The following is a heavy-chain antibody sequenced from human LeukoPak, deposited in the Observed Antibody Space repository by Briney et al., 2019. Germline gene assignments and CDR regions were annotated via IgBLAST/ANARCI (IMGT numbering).Heavy chain of an antibody. CDR2: IRQDGSEK. CDR3: ARENVDYDFWSGYPNWFDP. Sequence: GGSLRLSCAVSGLTFTSYWMSWVRQAPGKGLEWVANIRQDGSEKYYVDSVKGRFSISRDNAKKSLYLQMNSLRADDTAVYYCARENVDYDFWSGYPNWFDPWGQGTLVTVSS. J-gene: IGHJ5*02. CDR1: GLTFTSYW. D-gene: IGHD3-3*01. V-gene: IGHV3-7*05.